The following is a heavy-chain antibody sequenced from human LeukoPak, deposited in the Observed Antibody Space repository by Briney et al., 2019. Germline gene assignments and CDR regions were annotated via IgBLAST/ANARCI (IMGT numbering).Heavy chain of an antibody. D-gene: IGHD4-17*01. CDR1: GGTFSSYA. J-gene: IGHJ6*02. CDR2: IIPIFGTA. Sequence: SSVKVSCKASGGTFSSYAISWVRQAPGQGLEWMGGIIPIFGTANYAQKFQGRVTITADESTSTAYMELSSLRSEDTAVYYCARASTVTTYYYYCGMDVWGQGTTVTVSS. CDR3: ARASTVTTYYYYCGMDV. V-gene: IGHV1-69*01.